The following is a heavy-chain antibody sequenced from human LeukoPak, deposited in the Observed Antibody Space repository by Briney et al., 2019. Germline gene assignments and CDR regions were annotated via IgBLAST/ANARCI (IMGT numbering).Heavy chain of an antibody. Sequence: SETLSLTCAVYGGSFSGYYWSWIRQPPGKGLEWIGKINHSGSTNYNPSLKSRVTISVDTSKNQFSLKLSSVTAADTAVYYCARRLGRVFGYWGQGTLVTVSS. CDR1: GGSFSGYY. J-gene: IGHJ4*02. CDR2: INHSGST. D-gene: IGHD3-16*01. CDR3: ARRLGRVFGY. V-gene: IGHV4-34*01.